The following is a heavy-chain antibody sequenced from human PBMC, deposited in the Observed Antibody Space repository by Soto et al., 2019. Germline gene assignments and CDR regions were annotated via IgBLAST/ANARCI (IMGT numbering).Heavy chain of an antibody. CDR1: GFTFSSYG. Sequence: GGSLRLSCAASGFTFSSYGMHWVRQAPGKGLEWVAVISYDGSNKYYADSVKGRFTISRDNSKNTLYLQMNSLRAEDTAVYYCAKDAPPYTMLWWFDPWGQGTLVTVSS. CDR3: AKDAPPYTMLWWFDP. V-gene: IGHV3-30*18. CDR2: ISYDGSNK. J-gene: IGHJ5*02. D-gene: IGHD3-10*02.